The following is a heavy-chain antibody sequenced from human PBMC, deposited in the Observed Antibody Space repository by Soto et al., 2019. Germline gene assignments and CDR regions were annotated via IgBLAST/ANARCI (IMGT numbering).Heavy chain of an antibody. CDR3: AXDLSRYIEWPFTNGYYYGMDV. J-gene: IGHJ6*02. CDR2: VSAYNGHT. Sequence: GASVKVSCKASGGTFSSYASSWVRQAPGQGREWMGWVSAYNGHTNYSQNLQGRVIMTTDTSTTTAHMELRSLRFDDTAVYYCAXDLSRYIEWPFTNGYYYGMDVWGQGTSVTVSS. D-gene: IGHD1-1*01. CDR1: GGTFSSYA. V-gene: IGHV1-18*01.